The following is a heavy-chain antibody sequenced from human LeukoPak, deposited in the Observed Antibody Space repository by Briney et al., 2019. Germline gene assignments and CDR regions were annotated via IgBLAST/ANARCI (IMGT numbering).Heavy chain of an antibody. CDR3: AKGLRYSYGYGYFDY. D-gene: IGHD5-18*01. CDR2: IRYDGSNK. V-gene: IGHV3-30*02. Sequence: GGSLRLSCAASGFTFSSYGMDWVRQAPGKGLEWGAFIRYDGSNKYYADSVKGRFTISRDNSKNTLYLQMNSLRAEDTAVYYCAKGLRYSYGYGYFDYWGQGTLVTVSS. J-gene: IGHJ4*02. CDR1: GFTFSSYG.